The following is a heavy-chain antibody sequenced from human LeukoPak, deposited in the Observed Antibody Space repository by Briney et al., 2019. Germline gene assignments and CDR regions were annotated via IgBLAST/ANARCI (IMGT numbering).Heavy chain of an antibody. CDR2: IYTSGST. CDR1: GGSISSGSYY. Sequence: SQTLSLTCTVSGGSISSGSYYWSWIRQPAGKGLEWIGRIYTSGSTNYNPSLKSRVTISVDTSKNQFSLKLSSVTAADTAVYYCASSDFRSGDTLGYWGQGTLVTVSS. J-gene: IGHJ4*02. CDR3: ASSDFRSGDTLGY. D-gene: IGHD3-3*01. V-gene: IGHV4-61*02.